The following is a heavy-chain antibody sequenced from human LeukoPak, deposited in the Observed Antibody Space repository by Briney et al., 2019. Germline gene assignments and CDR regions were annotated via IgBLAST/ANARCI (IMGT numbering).Heavy chain of an antibody. Sequence: PGGSLRLSCAASGFTFSNAWMSWVRQAPGKGLEWVGRIKSKTDGGTTDYAAPVKGRFTISRDDSKNTLYLQMNSLKTEDTAVYYCTTFSDYYYDSFDYWGQGTLVTVSS. CDR3: TTFSDYYYDSFDY. J-gene: IGHJ4*02. V-gene: IGHV3-15*01. CDR1: GFTFSNAW. CDR2: IKSKTDGGTT. D-gene: IGHD3-22*01.